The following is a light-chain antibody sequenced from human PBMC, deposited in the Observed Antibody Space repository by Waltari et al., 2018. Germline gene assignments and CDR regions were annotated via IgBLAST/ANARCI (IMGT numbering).Light chain of an antibody. CDR3: QQYNNWPFT. V-gene: IGKV3-15*01. CDR1: QRISSN. Sequence: EIVMTQSPDTLSVSPGQRATLSCRASQRISSNLVWYQQKHGQAPRLLIYGASTRAPNIPFRFSGSGSGTEFTLTISSLQSEDFAIYYCQQYNNWPFTFGQGTKLEIK. CDR2: GAS. J-gene: IGKJ2*01.